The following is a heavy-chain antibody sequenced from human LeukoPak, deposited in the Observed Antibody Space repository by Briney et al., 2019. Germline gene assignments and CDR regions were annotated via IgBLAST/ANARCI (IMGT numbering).Heavy chain of an antibody. CDR1: GFTFSSYA. Sequence: GGSLRLSCSASGFTFSSYAMHWVRQAPGKGLESVSTISSNGGSTYYADSVKGRFTISRDNSKNTLYLQVSSLRAEDTALYYCVKDDRYFYGSGSPSWGQGTLVTVSS. J-gene: IGHJ5*02. V-gene: IGHV3-64D*09. CDR3: VKDDRYFYGSGSPS. CDR2: ISSNGGST. D-gene: IGHD3-10*01.